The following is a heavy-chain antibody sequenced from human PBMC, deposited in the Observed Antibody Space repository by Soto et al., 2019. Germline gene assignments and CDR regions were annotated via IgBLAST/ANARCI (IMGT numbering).Heavy chain of an antibody. CDR1: GYTFTGYY. D-gene: IGHD3-22*01. CDR3: ARDRRDSSGYYY. V-gene: IGHV1-2*04. J-gene: IGHJ4*02. Sequence: ASVKVSCKASGYTFTGYYMHWVRQAPGQGLEWMGWINPNSGGTNYAQKFQGWVTMTRDTSISTAYMELSRLRSDDTAVYYCARDRRDSSGYYYWGQGTLVTVSS. CDR2: INPNSGGT.